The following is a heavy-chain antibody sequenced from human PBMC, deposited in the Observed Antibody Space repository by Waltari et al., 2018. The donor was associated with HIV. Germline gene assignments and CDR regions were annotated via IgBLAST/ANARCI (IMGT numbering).Heavy chain of an antibody. V-gene: IGHV3-7*01. J-gene: IGHJ4*02. CDR3: ARDLSIAAAGADY. CDR2: IKQDGSEK. CDR1: GFTFSDYW. D-gene: IGHD6-13*01. Sequence: EVQLVESGGGLVQPGGSLRRSCAASGFTFSDYWMSWVRLAPGKGLEWVANIKQDGSEKYYVDSGKGRFTISRDNAKNSLYLQMNSLRAEDTAVYYCARDLSIAAAGADYWGQGTLVTVSS.